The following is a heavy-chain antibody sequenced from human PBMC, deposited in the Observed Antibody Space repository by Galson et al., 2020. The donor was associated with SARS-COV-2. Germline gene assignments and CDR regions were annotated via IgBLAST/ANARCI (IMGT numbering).Heavy chain of an antibody. CDR2: ISSSSSYI. CDR1: GFTFSSYS. J-gene: IGHJ4*02. D-gene: IGHD2-2*01. CDR3: AREGAFIVVVPAALDY. Sequence: KIGESLKISCAASGFTFSSYSMNWVRQAPGKGLEWVSSISSSSSYIYYADSVKGRFTISRDNAKNSLYLQMNSLRAEDTAVYYCAREGAFIVVVPAALDYWGQGTLVTVSS. V-gene: IGHV3-21*01.